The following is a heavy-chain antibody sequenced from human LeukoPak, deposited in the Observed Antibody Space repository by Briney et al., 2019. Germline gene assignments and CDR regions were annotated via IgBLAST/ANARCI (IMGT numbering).Heavy chain of an antibody. CDR2: IYPGDSDT. CDR1: GYSFTSYW. J-gene: IGHJ6*02. V-gene: IGHV5-51*01. CDR3: ARHPTYYGDYEADYYYGMDV. D-gene: IGHD4-17*01. Sequence: GESLQISCKGSGYSFTSYWIGWVRQMPGKGLEWMGIIYPGDSDTRYSLSFQGQVTISADKSISTAYLQWSSLKASDTAMYYCARHPTYYGDYEADYYYGMDVWGQGTTVTVSS.